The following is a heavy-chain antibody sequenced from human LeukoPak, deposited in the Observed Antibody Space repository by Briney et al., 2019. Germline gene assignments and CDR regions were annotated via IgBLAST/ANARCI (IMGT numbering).Heavy chain of an antibody. Sequence: SETLSLTCAVYGGSFSGYYWSWIRQPPGKGLEWIGEINHSGSTNYNPSLKSRVTISVDTSKNQFSLKLSSVTAADTAVYYCAGGPPSYSSSSLYYFDYWGQGTLVTVSS. V-gene: IGHV4-34*01. CDR1: GGSFSGYY. CDR2: INHSGST. CDR3: AGGPPSYSSSSLYYFDY. J-gene: IGHJ4*02. D-gene: IGHD6-6*01.